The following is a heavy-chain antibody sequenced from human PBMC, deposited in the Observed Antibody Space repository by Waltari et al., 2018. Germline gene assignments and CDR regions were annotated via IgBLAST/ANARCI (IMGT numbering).Heavy chain of an antibody. CDR2: INPSGGST. CDR3: ARASPSYYYDSSGYYDY. J-gene: IGHJ4*02. D-gene: IGHD3-22*01. V-gene: IGHV1-46*01. Sequence: QVQLVQSGAEVKKPGASVKVSCKASGYTFTSYYMHWVRQAPGQGLEWMGIINPSGGSTSYEKKFQGRGTMTRDTSTSTVYMELSSLRSEDTAVYYCARASPSYYYDSSGYYDYWGQGTLVTVSS. CDR1: GYTFTSYY.